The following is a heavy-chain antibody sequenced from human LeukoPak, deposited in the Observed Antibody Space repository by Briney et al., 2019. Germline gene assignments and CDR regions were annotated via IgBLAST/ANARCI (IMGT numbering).Heavy chain of an antibody. D-gene: IGHD2-21*02. V-gene: IGHV4-34*01. CDR2: INHSGST. J-gene: IGHJ3*02. Sequence: SETLSLTCAVYGGSFSGYYWSWIRQPPGKGLEWIGEINHSGSTNYNPSLKSRVTISVDTSKNQFSLKLSSVTAADTAVYYCARVSSRLLHAFGIWGQGTMVTVSS. CDR3: ARVSSRLLHAFGI. CDR1: GGSFSGYY.